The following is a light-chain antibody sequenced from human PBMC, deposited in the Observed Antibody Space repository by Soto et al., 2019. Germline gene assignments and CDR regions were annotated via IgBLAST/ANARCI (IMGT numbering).Light chain of an antibody. V-gene: IGKV1-5*01. Sequence: DIRMTQSPSTLPASVGDRVTITCRASQSISSWLAWYQQKPGKAPKLLIYEASSLERGVPSRFSGSGSGTEFTLTIGGLQPDDVATYYCHQYNSYSGTCGQGTKLDSK. CDR1: QSISSW. J-gene: IGKJ2*01. CDR3: HQYNSYSGT. CDR2: EAS.